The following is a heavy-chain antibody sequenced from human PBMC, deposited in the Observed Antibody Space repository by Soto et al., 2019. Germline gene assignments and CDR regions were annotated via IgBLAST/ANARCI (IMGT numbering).Heavy chain of an antibody. CDR3: ARDVWDSSGYYLDY. Sequence: LRLSCAASGFTFSTYGIHWVRQAPGKGLEWAAVIKNDGTDAWYADSVKGRFTISRDNSRNTVFLQMNSLRDEDTAVYYCARDVWDSSGYYLDYWGQGTLVTVSS. CDR1: GFTFSTYG. V-gene: IGHV3-33*05. J-gene: IGHJ4*02. CDR2: IKNDGTDA. D-gene: IGHD3-22*01.